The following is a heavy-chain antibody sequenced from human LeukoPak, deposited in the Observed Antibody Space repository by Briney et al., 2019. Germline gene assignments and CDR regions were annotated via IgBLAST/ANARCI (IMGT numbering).Heavy chain of an antibody. Sequence: PGGSLRLSCEASGFTFSTYAMHWVRQAPGKGLEWVALISHDGSDKNYADSVKGRFTISRDNAKNSLYLQMNSLRAEDTAVYYCARLEYCSGGSCYSGVDYWGQGTLVTVSS. CDR1: GFTFSTYA. V-gene: IGHV3-30*03. D-gene: IGHD2-15*01. J-gene: IGHJ4*02. CDR3: ARLEYCSGGSCYSGVDY. CDR2: ISHDGSDK.